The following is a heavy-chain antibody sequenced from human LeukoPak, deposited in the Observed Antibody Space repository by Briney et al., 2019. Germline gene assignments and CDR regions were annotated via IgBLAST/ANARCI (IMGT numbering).Heavy chain of an antibody. D-gene: IGHD6-13*01. CDR2: LYHSGNT. V-gene: IGHV4-38-2*02. CDR1: GYSISSGYY. J-gene: IGHJ4*02. Sequence: SETLSLTCTVSGYSISSGYYWGWIRQSPGKGLEWIGSLYHSGNTYYNPSLKSRVTISVDTSKNQFSLKLSPVTAADTAVYYCARFYSSFDYWGQGTLVTVSS. CDR3: ARFYSSFDY.